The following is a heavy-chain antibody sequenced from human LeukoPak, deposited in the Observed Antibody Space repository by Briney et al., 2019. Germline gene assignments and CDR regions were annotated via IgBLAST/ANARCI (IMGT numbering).Heavy chain of an antibody. D-gene: IGHD3-9*01. CDR3: SRAEDGLRYFDWLLPFDY. J-gene: IGHJ4*02. Sequence: SVKVAYKASGGTFSSYAISWVRQAPGQGLEWMGGIIPIFGTANYAQKFQGRVTITADESTSTAYMELSSLRSEDTAVYYCSRAEDGLRYFDWLLPFDYWGQGTLVTVSS. CDR1: GGTFSSYA. V-gene: IGHV1-69*01. CDR2: IIPIFGTA.